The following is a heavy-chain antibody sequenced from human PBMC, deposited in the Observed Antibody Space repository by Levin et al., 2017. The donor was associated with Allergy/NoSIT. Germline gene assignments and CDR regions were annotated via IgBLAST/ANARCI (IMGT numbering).Heavy chain of an antibody. CDR3: AREGIAAAGMGDYFDY. CDR2: INWNGGST. D-gene: IGHD6-13*01. J-gene: IGHJ4*02. CDR1: GFTFDDYG. Sequence: GESLKISCAASGFTFDDYGMSWVRQAPGKGLEWVSGINWNGGSTGYADSVKGRFTISRDNAKNSLYLQMNSLRAEDTALYYCAREGIAAAGMGDYFDYWGQGTLVTVSS. V-gene: IGHV3-20*04.